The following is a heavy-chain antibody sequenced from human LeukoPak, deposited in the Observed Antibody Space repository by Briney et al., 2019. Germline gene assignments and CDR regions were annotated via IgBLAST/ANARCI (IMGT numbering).Heavy chain of an antibody. CDR2: INPNSGGT. CDR3: AGSVNIVVVPGFYGMDV. J-gene: IGHJ6*02. V-gene: IGHV1-2*02. Sequence: ASVKVSCKAAGYTLTGYYMHWVRQAPGQGLEWMGWINPNSGGTSYAQKFQGRVTMTRDTSISTAYMELSSLRSEDTAVYYCAGSVNIVVVPGFYGMDVWGQGTTVTVSS. D-gene: IGHD2-2*01. CDR1: GYTLTGYY.